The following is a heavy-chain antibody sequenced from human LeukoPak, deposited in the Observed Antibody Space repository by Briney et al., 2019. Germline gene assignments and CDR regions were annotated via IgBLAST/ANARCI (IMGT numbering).Heavy chain of an antibody. Sequence: ASVKVSCKASGYTFTSYGISWVRQAPGQGLEWMGWISAYNGNTNYAQKLQGRVTMTTDTSTSTAYMELWSLRSDDTAVYYCARVNYYDSSGHLDYWGQGTLVTVSS. CDR3: ARVNYYDSSGHLDY. CDR1: GYTFTSYG. V-gene: IGHV1-18*01. CDR2: ISAYNGNT. D-gene: IGHD3-22*01. J-gene: IGHJ4*02.